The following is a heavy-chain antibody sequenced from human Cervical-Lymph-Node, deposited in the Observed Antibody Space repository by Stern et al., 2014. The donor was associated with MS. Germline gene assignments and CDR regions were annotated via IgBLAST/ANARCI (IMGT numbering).Heavy chain of an antibody. CDR3: TRGPMASFDF. D-gene: IGHD5-24*01. J-gene: IGHJ4*02. CDR2: INTDTGNP. V-gene: IGHV7-4-1*02. CDR1: GYPFTSEA. Sequence: VQLVQSGSELRKPGASVKVSCKASGYPFTSEAMNWVRQAPGQDFEWMGWINTDTGNPTYAQGFAGRFVFSLDASVSTAYLQIRDLKAEDTAVYYCTRGPMASFDFGGQGTLVTVSS.